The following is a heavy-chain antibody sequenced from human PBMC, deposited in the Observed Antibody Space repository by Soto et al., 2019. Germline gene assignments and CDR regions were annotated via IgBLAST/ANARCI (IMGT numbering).Heavy chain of an antibody. V-gene: IGHV4-34*01. CDR1: NASFSVYY. Sequence: TLSLTCALYNASFSVYYWTWICQPPGKGLEWIGEINHSGSSNYNPSLKSRVTISVDTSKNQFSLKLNSVTAADTAVYYCARDSTRRGACDVWGQGTMVTVSS. CDR3: ARDSTRRGACDV. D-gene: IGHD2-2*01. J-gene: IGHJ3*01. CDR2: INHSGSS.